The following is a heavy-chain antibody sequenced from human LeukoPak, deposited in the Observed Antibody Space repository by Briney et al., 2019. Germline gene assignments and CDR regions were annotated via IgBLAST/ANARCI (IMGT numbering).Heavy chain of an antibody. CDR3: ARDLTYCGGDCYSSYYYGMDV. Sequence: GGSLRLSCAASGFTFSSYSMNWVRQAPGKGLEWVSSISSSSSYIYYADSVKGRFTISRDNAKNSLYLQMNSLRAEDTAVYYCARDLTYCGGDCYSSYYYGMDVWGQGTTITVSS. D-gene: IGHD2-21*02. J-gene: IGHJ6*02. CDR2: ISSSSSYI. V-gene: IGHV3-21*04. CDR1: GFTFSSYS.